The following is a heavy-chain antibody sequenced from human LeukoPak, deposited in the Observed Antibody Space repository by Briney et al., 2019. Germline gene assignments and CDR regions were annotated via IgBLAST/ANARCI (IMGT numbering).Heavy chain of an antibody. CDR3: AKGSALAAITCWERFDP. CDR1: GFAFSSYA. J-gene: IGHJ5*02. D-gene: IGHD2-15*01. CDR2: ISGSGGST. V-gene: IGHV3-23*01. Sequence: GGSLRLSCAASGFAFSSYAMSWVRQAPGKGLEWVSAISGSGGSTYYADSVKGRFTISRDNSKNTLYLQMNSLRAEDTAVYYCAKGSALAAITCWERFDPWGQGTLVTVSS.